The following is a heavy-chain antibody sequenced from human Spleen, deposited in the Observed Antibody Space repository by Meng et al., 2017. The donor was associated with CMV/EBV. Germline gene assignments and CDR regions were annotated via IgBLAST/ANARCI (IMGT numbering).Heavy chain of an antibody. D-gene: IGHD1-7*01. V-gene: IGHV3-21*01. CDR2: ISSSSSYI. J-gene: IGHJ4*02. CDR3: ARVQGGTTGFDY. CDR1: GFTFSSYS. Sequence: EVQLLESGGGLVKPGGSXXVSCAASGFTFSSYSMNWVRQAPGKGLEWVSSISSSSSYIYYADSVKGRFTISRDNAKNSLYLQMNSLRAEDTAVYYCARVQGGTTGFDYWGQGTLVTVSS.